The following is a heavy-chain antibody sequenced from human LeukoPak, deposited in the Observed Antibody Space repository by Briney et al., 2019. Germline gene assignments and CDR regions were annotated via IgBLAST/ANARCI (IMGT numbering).Heavy chain of an antibody. CDR2: IYSCGST. CDR3: AKDPKVGALYYYYYMDV. D-gene: IGHD1-26*01. CDR1: GFTVSSNY. Sequence: GGSLRLSCAASGFTVSSNYMSWVRQAPGKGLEWVSVIYSCGSTYYADSVKGRFTISRDNSKNTLYLQMNSLRAEDTAVYYCAKDPKVGALYYYYYMDVWGKGTTVTISS. J-gene: IGHJ6*03. V-gene: IGHV3-66*01.